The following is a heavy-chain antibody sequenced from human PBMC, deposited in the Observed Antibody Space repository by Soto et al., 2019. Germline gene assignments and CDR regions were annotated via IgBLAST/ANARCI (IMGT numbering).Heavy chain of an antibody. CDR3: ARLPTGYPNGFDP. J-gene: IGHJ5*02. CDR2: IHYRGDT. CDR1: GASISTNHHN. D-gene: IGHD3-9*01. V-gene: IGHV4-39*01. Sequence: QVQLQESGPGLVRPSETLSLTCTVSGASISTNHHNWAWVRQPPGKGLEWMGNIHYRGDTYFNPSLGSRLSMSVDTSKNQFSLKLTSVTAADTAVYYCARLPTGYPNGFDPWGQGTLVTVSS.